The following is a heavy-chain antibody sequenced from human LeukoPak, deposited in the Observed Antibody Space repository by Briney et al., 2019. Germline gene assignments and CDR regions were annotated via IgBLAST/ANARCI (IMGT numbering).Heavy chain of an antibody. CDR2: ISPSSSYI. CDR3: ASSGGPTMKDYYYSMDV. V-gene: IGHV3-21*01. D-gene: IGHD3-22*01. Sequence: EGSLRLSCAATGFTFSSFNMHWVRQAPGKGLEWVSSISPSSSYIYNADSVKGRFTISRDNAKNSLYLQMNSLRAEDTAVYYCASSGGPTMKDYYYSMDVWGQGTTVTVSS. J-gene: IGHJ6*02. CDR1: GFTFSSFN.